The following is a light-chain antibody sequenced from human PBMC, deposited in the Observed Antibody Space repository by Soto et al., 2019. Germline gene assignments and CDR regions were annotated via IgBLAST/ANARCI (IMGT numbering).Light chain of an antibody. CDR1: TSNIGAGYD. CDR3: QSYDSSLSGYV. J-gene: IGLJ1*01. V-gene: IGLV1-40*01. Sequence: QSVLTQPPSVSGAPGQRVTISCTGSTSNIGAGYDVHWYQQLPGTAPKLLISGNSNRPSWVPDRFSGSKSGTSASLAITGLQAEDEADYYCQSYDSSLSGYVFGTGTKLTVL. CDR2: GNS.